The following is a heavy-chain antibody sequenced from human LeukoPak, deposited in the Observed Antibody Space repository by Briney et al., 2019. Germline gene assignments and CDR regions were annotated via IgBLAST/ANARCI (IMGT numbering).Heavy chain of an antibody. V-gene: IGHV3-15*01. CDR1: GFTFSNAW. CDR3: TTDSYYDFWSGYYVFDY. J-gene: IGHJ4*02. CDR2: IKSKAGGGTT. Sequence: GGSLRLSRAASGFTFSNAWMSWVRQAPGKGLEWVGRIKSKAGGGTTDHAAPVKGRFTISRDDSKNTLYLQMNSLKTEDTAVYYCTTDSYYDFWSGYYVFDYWGQGTPVTVSS. D-gene: IGHD3-3*01.